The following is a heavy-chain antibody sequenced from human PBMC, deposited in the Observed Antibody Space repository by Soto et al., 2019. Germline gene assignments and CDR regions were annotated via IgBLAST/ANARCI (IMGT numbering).Heavy chain of an antibody. CDR1: GFSLSTSGVA. CDR3: AHAPIVSSHAFDI. J-gene: IGHJ3*02. CDR2: IYWDDDK. Sequence: QITLKESGPTLVKPTQTLTLTCTFSGFSLSTSGVAVGWIRQPPGKALEWLVFIYWDDDKCYSPSLKSRLTIIKDGSKNQVVLTMTNMDPVDTAPYYWAHAPIVSSHAFDIWGHGTMVTVSS. V-gene: IGHV2-5*02. D-gene: IGHD2-21*01.